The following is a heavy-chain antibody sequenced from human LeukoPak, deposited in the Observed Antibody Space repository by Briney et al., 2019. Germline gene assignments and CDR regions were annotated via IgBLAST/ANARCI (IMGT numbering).Heavy chain of an antibody. CDR2: ISYDGSYK. Sequence: GGSLRLSCAASRFTFSSYGMHWVRQAPGKGLEWVAVISYDGSYKYYADSVKGRFTISRDNSKNTLYLQMNSLRAEDTAVYYCARERIAARPNYYYYMDVWGKGTTVTVSS. CDR3: ARERIAARPNYYYYMDV. J-gene: IGHJ6*03. D-gene: IGHD6-6*01. CDR1: RFTFSSYG. V-gene: IGHV3-30*03.